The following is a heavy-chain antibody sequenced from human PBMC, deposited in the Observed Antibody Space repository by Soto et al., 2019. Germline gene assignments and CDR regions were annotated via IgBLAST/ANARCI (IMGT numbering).Heavy chain of an antibody. J-gene: IGHJ4*02. CDR1: GFTFSSYE. D-gene: IGHD6-19*01. Sequence: GGSLRLSCAASGFTFSSYEMNWVRQAPGKGLEWVSYISSSGSTIYYADSVKGRFTISRDNAKNSLYLQMNSLRVDDTAVYYCGKERRGSGWSVCNFWGQGSLVTVS. CDR2: ISSSGSTI. V-gene: IGHV3-48*03. CDR3: GKERRGSGWSVCNF.